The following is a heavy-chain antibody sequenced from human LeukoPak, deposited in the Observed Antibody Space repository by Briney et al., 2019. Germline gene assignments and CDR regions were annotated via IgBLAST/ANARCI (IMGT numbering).Heavy chain of an antibody. D-gene: IGHD2-15*01. CDR3: AIPYCSGGSCYPYYFDY. CDR1: GYSFTSYW. J-gene: IGHJ4*02. Sequence: GESLKISCKGSGYSFTSYWIGWVRQMPGKGLEWMGIIYPGDSDTRYSPSFQGQVTISADKSISTAYLQWSSLKASDTAMYYCAIPYCSGGSCYPYYFDYWGQGTLSPSPQ. CDR2: IYPGDSDT. V-gene: IGHV5-51*01.